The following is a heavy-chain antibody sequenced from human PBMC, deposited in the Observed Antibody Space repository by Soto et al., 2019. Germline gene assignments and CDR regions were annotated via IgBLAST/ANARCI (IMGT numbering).Heavy chain of an antibody. J-gene: IGHJ4*02. Sequence: ASVKVSCKASGYTFTSYYMHWVRQAPGQGLEWMGIINPSGGSTSYAQKFQGRVTMTRDTSTSTVYMELSSLRSEDTAVYYCAREPGEIVGYSYGHHFDYWGQGTLGTSPQ. D-gene: IGHD5-18*01. CDR2: INPSGGST. V-gene: IGHV1-46*01. CDR1: GYTFTSYY. CDR3: AREPGEIVGYSYGHHFDY.